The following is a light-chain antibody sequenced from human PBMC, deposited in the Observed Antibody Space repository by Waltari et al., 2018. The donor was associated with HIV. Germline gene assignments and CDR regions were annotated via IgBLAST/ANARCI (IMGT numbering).Light chain of an antibody. V-gene: IGKV3-15*01. CDR3: QHYNHGPPLT. CDR1: QSVSSN. J-gene: IGKJ4*01. CDR2: GAS. Sequence: EIVMTQSPATLSVFPGERANLSCRASQSVSSNLAWYQQKPGQAPRPLIYGASTRATGIPARFSGSGSGTEFTLTISGLQSEDFAVYYCQHYNHGPPLTFGGGTKVEIK.